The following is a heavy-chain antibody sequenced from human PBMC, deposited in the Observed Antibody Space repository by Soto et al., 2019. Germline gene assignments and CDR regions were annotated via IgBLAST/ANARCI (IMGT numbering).Heavy chain of an antibody. Sequence: EVQLLESGGGLVQPGGSLRLSCAASGFAFRSYPMVWVRQAPGKGLEWVSGISGSGDGTYYADSVKGRFTISRDNSKNTLYLQVNSLRAKDTAVYYCVKRCHAGGCPDFWGQGTLLTVSS. J-gene: IGHJ4*02. V-gene: IGHV3-23*01. CDR2: ISGSGDGT. CDR3: VKRCHAGGCPDF. D-gene: IGHD2-15*01. CDR1: GFAFRSYP.